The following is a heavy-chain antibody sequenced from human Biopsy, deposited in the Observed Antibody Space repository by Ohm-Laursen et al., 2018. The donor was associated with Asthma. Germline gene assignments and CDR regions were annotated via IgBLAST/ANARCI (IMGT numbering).Heavy chain of an antibody. Sequence: ASVKVSCKSLGGTFNTYVIGWVRQAPGQGLEWMGGINSVFGTTTYPQEFQDRVTIAADDSTSTVYMELSSLRSEDTAVYYCARKAGSCISRTCYSLDFWGQGTLVTVSS. J-gene: IGHJ4*02. CDR2: INSVFGTT. V-gene: IGHV1-69*13. D-gene: IGHD2-2*01. CDR1: GGTFNTYV. CDR3: ARKAGSCISRTCYSLDF.